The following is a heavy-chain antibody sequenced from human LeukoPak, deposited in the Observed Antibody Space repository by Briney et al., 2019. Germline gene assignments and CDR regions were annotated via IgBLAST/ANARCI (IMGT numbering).Heavy chain of an antibody. CDR3: ARDFYAIVRVYSGSYPGWN. V-gene: IGHV1-18*04. J-gene: IGHJ4*02. CDR2: ISAYSGNT. CDR1: GYTFSSYG. D-gene: IGHD1-26*01. Sequence: ASVKVSCKASGYTFSSYGISWVRQAPGQGLEWMGWISAYSGNTNYAQKVQGRVTMTTDTSTSTVYMELRSLRSDDTAVYYCARDFYAIVRVYSGSYPGWNWGQGTLVTVSS.